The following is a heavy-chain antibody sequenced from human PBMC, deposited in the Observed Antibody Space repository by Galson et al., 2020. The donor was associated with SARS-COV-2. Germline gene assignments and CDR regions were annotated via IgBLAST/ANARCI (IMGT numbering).Heavy chain of an antibody. D-gene: IGHD2-15*01. Sequence: SLSCAASGFILSSYAMSWVRQAPGKGLEWVSAISSSGGSTYYVDSVKGRFTISRDTSKNTLFLQMNSLRAEDTAVYYCAKDTGGYCSGSSCYYFDYWGQGTLVTVSS. CDR1: GFILSSYA. CDR2: ISSSGGST. CDR3: AKDTGGYCSGSSCYYFDY. V-gene: IGHV3-23*01. J-gene: IGHJ4*02.